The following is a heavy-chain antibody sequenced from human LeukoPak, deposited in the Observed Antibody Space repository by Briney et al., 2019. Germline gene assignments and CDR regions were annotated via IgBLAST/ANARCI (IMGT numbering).Heavy chain of an antibody. J-gene: IGHJ4*02. D-gene: IGHD5-24*01. V-gene: IGHV3-7*01. CDR3: ARARRDGVFDY. CDR2: IKEDGSEK. Sequence: TGGSLRLSCAASGFTFSTYWMDWVRQAPGKGLEWVANIKEDGSEKYYEDSVKGRFTISRDNAKNSLYLQMNSLRAEDTAVYYCARARRDGVFDYWGQGTLVTVSS. CDR1: GFTFSTYW.